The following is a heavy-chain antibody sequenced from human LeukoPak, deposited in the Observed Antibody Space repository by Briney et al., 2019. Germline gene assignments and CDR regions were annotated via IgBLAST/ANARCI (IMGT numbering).Heavy chain of an antibody. Sequence: SQTLSLTCAISGDSVSSNSAAWNWIRQSPSRGLEWLGRTYYRSKWYNDYAVSVKSRITINPDTSKNQFSLQLNSVTPEDTAVYYCARDRRYCSGGSCYSDEFDYWGQGALVTVSS. CDR3: ARDRRYCSGGSCYSDEFDY. J-gene: IGHJ4*02. CDR2: TYYRSKWYN. CDR1: GDSVSSNSAA. V-gene: IGHV6-1*01. D-gene: IGHD2-15*01.